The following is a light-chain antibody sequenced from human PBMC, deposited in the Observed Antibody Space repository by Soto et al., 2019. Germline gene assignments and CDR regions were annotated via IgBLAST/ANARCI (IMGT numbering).Light chain of an antibody. CDR1: QSVKTW. J-gene: IGKJ1*01. V-gene: IGKV1-5*01. CDR2: AAS. Sequence: DVQLTRCPSTRSASVGDRVTITCRASQSVKTWLAWYQQKPGKAPKLLIYAASSLESGVPSRFSGSGSGTEFTLTISSLQPDDFATYHCQQYDSYLWTFGQGTRWIS. CDR3: QQYDSYLWT.